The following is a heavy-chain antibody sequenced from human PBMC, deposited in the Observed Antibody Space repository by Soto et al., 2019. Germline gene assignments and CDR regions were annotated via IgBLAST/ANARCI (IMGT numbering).Heavy chain of an antibody. J-gene: IGHJ3*02. CDR2: LYIGGNT. V-gene: IGHV3-66*01. Sequence: EVQLVESGGGLVQPGGSLRLSCAASGFTVSNNYMSWVRQAPGKELAWVSVLYIGGNTYYTGSVKCRFTISRDNSKTTLYLQMSSLRAEDTAVYYCARDRGCSVCICSLDAVDIWCQGTMVTVS. CDR3: ARDRGCSVCICSLDAVDI. CDR1: GFTVSNNY. D-gene: IGHD2-15*01.